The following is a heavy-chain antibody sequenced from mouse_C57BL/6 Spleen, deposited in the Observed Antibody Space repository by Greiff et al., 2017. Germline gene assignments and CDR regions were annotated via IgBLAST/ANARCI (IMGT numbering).Heavy chain of an antibody. CDR2: IDPSASYT. CDR1: GYTFTSYW. Sequence: VKLVESGAELVMPGASVKLSCKASGYTFTSYWMHWVKQRPGQGLEWIGEIDPSASYTNYTQKFKGKSTLTVDKSSSTAYMQLSSLTSEDSAVYYCARLNMAFAYWGQGTLVTVSA. CDR3: ARLNMAFAY. J-gene: IGHJ3*01. D-gene: IGHD1-1*02. V-gene: IGHV1-69*01.